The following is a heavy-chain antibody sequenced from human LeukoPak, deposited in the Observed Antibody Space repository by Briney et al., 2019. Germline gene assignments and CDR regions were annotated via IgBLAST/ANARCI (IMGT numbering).Heavy chain of an antibody. D-gene: IGHD3-10*01. Sequence: SETLSLTCNVSGGSISSSSHYWGWIRQPPGKGLEWIGSIYYSGSTYYNPSLKSRLTISVDTSKNQFSLKLSSVTAADTAVYYCARGIRGSVYYFDYWGQGTLVTVSS. J-gene: IGHJ4*02. V-gene: IGHV4-39*01. CDR1: GGSISSSSHY. CDR3: ARGIRGSVYYFDY. CDR2: IYYSGST.